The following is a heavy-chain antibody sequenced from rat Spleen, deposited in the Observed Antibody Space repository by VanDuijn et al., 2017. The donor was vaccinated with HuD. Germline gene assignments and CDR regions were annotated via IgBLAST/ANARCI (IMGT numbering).Heavy chain of an antibody. CDR3: ARTAWYFDF. V-gene: IGHV5-31*01. J-gene: IGHJ2*01. Sequence: EVQLVESGGGLVQPGRSLKLSCVASGFTFNNYWMTWIRQAPGKGLEWVATISYDGSSTYYRDSVKGRFTISRDNAKSTLYLQMDSLRSEDTATYYCARTAWYFDFWGQGVMVTVSS. CDR2: ISYDGSST. CDR1: GFTFNNYW.